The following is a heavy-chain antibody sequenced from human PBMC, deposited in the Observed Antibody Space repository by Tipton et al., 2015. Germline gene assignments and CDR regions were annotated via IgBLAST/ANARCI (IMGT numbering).Heavy chain of an antibody. Sequence: PGLVKPSETLSLTCAVSAYSISSDYYWGWIRQPPGKGLEWIGSISHSGNTYYNPSLKSRVIISVDTSKNQFSLTVTSVTAADTAVYYCARSRYTVTPDSWGQGTLVTVSS. D-gene: IGHD4-17*01. V-gene: IGHV4-38-2*01. CDR1: AYSISSDYY. CDR3: ARSRYTVTPDS. J-gene: IGHJ4*02. CDR2: ISHSGNT.